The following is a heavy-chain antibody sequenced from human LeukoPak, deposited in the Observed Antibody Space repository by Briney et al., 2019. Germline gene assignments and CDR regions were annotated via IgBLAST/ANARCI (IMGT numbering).Heavy chain of an antibody. CDR3: ARDPPDY. CDR1: GFTFSSYE. Sequence: GGSLRLSCAASGFTFSSYEMNWVRQAPGKGLEWVSYILNSGTTTYYADSVKGRSTISRDNAKNSLYLQMNSLRAEDTGVYYCARDPPDYWGQGILVTVSS. J-gene: IGHJ4*02. V-gene: IGHV3-48*03. CDR2: ILNSGTTT.